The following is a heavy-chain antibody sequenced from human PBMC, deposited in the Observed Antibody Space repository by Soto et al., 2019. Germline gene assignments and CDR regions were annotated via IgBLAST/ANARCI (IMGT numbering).Heavy chain of an antibody. CDR1: GYSLTSYC. CDR2: VYPGDSDT. D-gene: IGHD6-13*01. V-gene: IGHV5-51*01. J-gene: IGHJ4*02. Sequence: VQLVQSGAEVRKPGESLKVSCKASGYSLTSYCIGWVRQRPGKGLEWMGIVYPGDSDTRYSPSFRGQVTISVDRSTSTAYLQWSSLKASDTAMYYCTRRAGYIDYWGQGTLVTVSS. CDR3: TRRAGYIDY.